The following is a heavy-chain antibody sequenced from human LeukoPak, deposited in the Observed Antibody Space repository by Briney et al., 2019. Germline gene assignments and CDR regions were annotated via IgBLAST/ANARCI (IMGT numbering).Heavy chain of an antibody. CDR1: GFTFSSYG. CDR2: IRYDGSNK. CDR3: AISRSCSGGSCHEGHFDY. V-gene: IGHV3-30*02. J-gene: IGHJ4*02. Sequence: GGSLRLSCAASGFTFSSYGMHWVRQAPGKGLEWVAFIRYDGSNKYDADSVKGRFSISRDNSKNTLFLQMNSLRSEDTAVYYCAISRSCSGGSCHEGHFDYWGQGTLVTVSS. D-gene: IGHD2-15*01.